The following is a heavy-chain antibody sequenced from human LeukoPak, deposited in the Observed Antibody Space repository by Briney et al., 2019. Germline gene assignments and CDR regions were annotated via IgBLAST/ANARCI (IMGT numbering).Heavy chain of an antibody. D-gene: IGHD2-21*01. CDR1: GGSFSGYY. Sequence: SETLSLTCAVYGGSFSGYYWSWIRQPPGKGLEWIGEINHSGSTNYNPSLKSRVTISVDTSKNQFSLKLSSVTAADTAVYYCARARDLVTWGQGTLVTVSS. V-gene: IGHV4-34*01. CDR3: ARARDLVT. CDR2: INHSGST. J-gene: IGHJ5*02.